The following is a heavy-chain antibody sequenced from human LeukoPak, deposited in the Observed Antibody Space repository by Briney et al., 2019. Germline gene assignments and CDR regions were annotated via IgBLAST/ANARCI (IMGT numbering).Heavy chain of an antibody. V-gene: IGHV3-33*08. CDR3: ARVLIAAAGIDAFDI. J-gene: IGHJ3*02. Sequence: GGSLRLSCAASGFTFSSYWMSWVRQAPGKGLEWVAVIWYDGSNKYYADSVKGRFTISRDNSKNTLYLQMNSLRAEDTAVYYCARVLIAAAGIDAFDIWGQGTMVTVSS. D-gene: IGHD6-13*01. CDR2: IWYDGSNK. CDR1: GFTFSSYW.